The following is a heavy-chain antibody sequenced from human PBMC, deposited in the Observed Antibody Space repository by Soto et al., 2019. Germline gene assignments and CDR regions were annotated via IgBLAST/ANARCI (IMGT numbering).Heavy chain of an antibody. V-gene: IGHV3-23*01. CDR1: GFTFSSYA. CDR2: ISGSGGST. Sequence: GGSLRLSCAASGFTFSSYAMSWVRQAPGKGLEWVSAISGSGGSTYYADSVKGRFTISRDNSKNTLYLQMNSLRAEDTAVYYCAKIHLGELSLYQPYYMDVWGKGTTVTVSS. D-gene: IGHD3-16*02. CDR3: AKIHLGELSLYQPYYMDV. J-gene: IGHJ6*03.